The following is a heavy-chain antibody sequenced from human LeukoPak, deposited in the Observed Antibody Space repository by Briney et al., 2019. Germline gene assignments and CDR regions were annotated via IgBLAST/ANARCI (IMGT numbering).Heavy chain of an antibody. V-gene: IGHV1-2*02. CDR1: GYTFTGYY. Sequence: ASVKVSCKASGYTFTGYYMHWVRQAPGQGLEWMGWINPNSGDTNYAQNFLGRATMTRDTSINTAYMELSRLTSDDTAMYYCASALRGYCSSTSCYLIDYWGQGSLVTVSS. CDR2: INPNSGDT. J-gene: IGHJ4*02. D-gene: IGHD2-2*01. CDR3: ASALRGYCSSTSCYLIDY.